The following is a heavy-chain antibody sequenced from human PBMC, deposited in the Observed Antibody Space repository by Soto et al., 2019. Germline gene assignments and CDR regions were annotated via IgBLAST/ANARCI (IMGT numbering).Heavy chain of an antibody. CDR2: ISSSSSTI. Sequence: EVQLVESGGGLVQPGGSLRLSCAASGFTFSSYSMNWVRQAPGKGLEWVSYISSSSSTIYYADSVKGRFTISRDNAKDSMYLQMNGPRDEGTAVYYCARGLATIFGVVMSYYYYGMDVWGQGTTVTVSS. D-gene: IGHD3-3*01. V-gene: IGHV3-48*02. CDR3: ARGLATIFGVVMSYYYYGMDV. J-gene: IGHJ6*02. CDR1: GFTFSSYS.